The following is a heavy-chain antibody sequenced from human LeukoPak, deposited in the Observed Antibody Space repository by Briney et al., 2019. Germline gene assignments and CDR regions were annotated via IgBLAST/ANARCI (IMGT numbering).Heavy chain of an antibody. CDR3: ARDWLIYYFGS. CDR2: IYSGGST. J-gene: IGHJ4*02. V-gene: IGHV3-66*02. D-gene: IGHD3-22*01. CDR1: GFTVSSNY. Sequence: GGSLRLSCAASGFTVSSNYMNWVRQAPGKGLEWVSTIYSGGSTYYADSVKGRFTISRDTSQNTLYLQMNSLRPEDTAVYYCARDWLIYYFGSWGQGTLVTAS.